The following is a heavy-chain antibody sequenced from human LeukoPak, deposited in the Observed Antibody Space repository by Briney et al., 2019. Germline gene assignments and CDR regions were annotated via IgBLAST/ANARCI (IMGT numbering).Heavy chain of an antibody. V-gene: IGHV3-23*01. CDR3: AKSARREYFDWLLYAVEWFDP. D-gene: IGHD3-9*01. CDR1: GFTFSDYY. CDR2: ISGSGGST. Sequence: PGGSLRLSCAASGFTFSDYYMSWIRQAPGKGLEWVSAISGSGGSTYYADSVKGRFTISRDNSKNTLYLQMNSLRAEDTAVYYCAKSARREYFDWLLYAVEWFDPWGQGTLVTVSS. J-gene: IGHJ5*02.